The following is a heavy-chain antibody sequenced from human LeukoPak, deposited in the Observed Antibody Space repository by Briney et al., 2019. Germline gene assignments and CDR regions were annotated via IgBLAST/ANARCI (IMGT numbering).Heavy chain of an antibody. CDR3: ARDPHPPNEDWMPTVRSNWFVP. V-gene: IGHV4-39*07. CDR1: GGSVSISSYY. J-gene: IGHJ5*02. CDR2: ICYSGIT. D-gene: IGHD4-11*01. Sequence: SETLSLTCTVSGGSVSISSYYWGRIRQPPGKGLEWIANICYSGITYYNPALKNPVTISISTSKNQFSLKLTSVTAADTAVYYCARDPHPPNEDWMPTVRSNWFVPWGQGDLVTVSS.